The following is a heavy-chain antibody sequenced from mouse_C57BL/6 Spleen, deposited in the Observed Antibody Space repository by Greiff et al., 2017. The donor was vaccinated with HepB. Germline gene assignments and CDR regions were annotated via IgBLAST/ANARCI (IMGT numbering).Heavy chain of an antibody. V-gene: IGHV1-64*01. D-gene: IGHD1-1*01. Sequence: QVQLQQPGAELVKPGASVKLSCKASGYTFTSYWMHWVKQRPGQGLEWIGMIHPNSGSTNYNEKFKSKATLTVDKSSSTAYMQLSSLTSEDSAVYYCAYDYGSIYDWYFDVWGTGTTVTVSS. CDR2: IHPNSGST. CDR3: AYDYGSIYDWYFDV. J-gene: IGHJ1*03. CDR1: GYTFTSYW.